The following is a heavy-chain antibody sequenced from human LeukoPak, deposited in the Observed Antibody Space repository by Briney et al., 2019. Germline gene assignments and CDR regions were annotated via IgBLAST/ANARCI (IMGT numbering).Heavy chain of an antibody. CDR1: GFTFSDHY. CDR3: TTDDYGDYPLFDY. J-gene: IGHJ4*02. D-gene: IGHD4-17*01. CDR2: SRNRAKSYTT. V-gene: IGHV3-72*01. Sequence: GGSLRLSCAASGFTFSDHYMDWVRQAPGKGLEWVGRSRNRAKSYTTDYAASVRGRFTISRDDSQNSLYLQMRSLKTEDTAVYYCTTDDYGDYPLFDYWGQGTLVTVSS.